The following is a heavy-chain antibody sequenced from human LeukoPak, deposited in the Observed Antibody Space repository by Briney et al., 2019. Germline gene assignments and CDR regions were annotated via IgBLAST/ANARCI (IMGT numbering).Heavy chain of an antibody. V-gene: IGHV3-30-3*01. Sequence: GGSLRLSCAASGFTFSSYAMHWVRQAPGKGLEWVAVISYDGSNKYYADSVKGRFTISRDNSKNTLYLQMNSLRAEDTAVYYCAYREGYYDSSGYPPGYWGQGTLVTVSS. J-gene: IGHJ4*02. CDR1: GFTFSSYA. D-gene: IGHD3-22*01. CDR2: ISYDGSNK. CDR3: AYREGYYDSSGYPPGY.